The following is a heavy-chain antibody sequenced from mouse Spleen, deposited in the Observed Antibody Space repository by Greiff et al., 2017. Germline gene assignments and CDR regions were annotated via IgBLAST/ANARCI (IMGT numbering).Heavy chain of an antibody. CDR1: GYTFTSYW. Sequence: VQLQQPGTELVKPGASVKLSCKASGYTFTSYWMHWVKQRPGQGLEWIGNINPSNGGTNYNEKFKSKATLTVDKSSSTAYMQLSSLTSEDSAVYYCAREGPHDYAYFDYWGQGTTLTVSS. V-gene: IGHV1-53*01. D-gene: IGHD2-4*01. J-gene: IGHJ2*01. CDR2: INPSNGGT. CDR3: AREGPHDYAYFDY.